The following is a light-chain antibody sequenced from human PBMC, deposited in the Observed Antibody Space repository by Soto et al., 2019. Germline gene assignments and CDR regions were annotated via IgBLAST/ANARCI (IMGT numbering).Light chain of an antibody. CDR2: EVS. V-gene: IGLV2-14*01. J-gene: IGLJ3*02. Sequence: QSALTQPASVSGSPGQSITISCTGNSSDVGAYNFVSWYQQHPGKAPKLMLYEVSNRPSGVSNRFSGSKSGNTASLTISGLQAEDEADYYCSSYTSSSTWVFGGGTKLTVL. CDR3: SSYTSSSTWV. CDR1: SSDVGAYNF.